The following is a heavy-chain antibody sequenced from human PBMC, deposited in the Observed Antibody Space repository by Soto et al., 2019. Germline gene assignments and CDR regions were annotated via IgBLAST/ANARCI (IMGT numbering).Heavy chain of an antibody. J-gene: IGHJ4*02. Sequence: QVQLVESGGDLVKPGVSLRLSCAASGYTFSDYYMSWIRQAPGKGLEWISYIDTSGTKIYYADYVKGRFTITRDTAKSSLDREMNSLRDEDTAVYYCASHYDMWSGYLSPVDYWGQGTLVTVSS. D-gene: IGHD3-3*01. CDR3: ASHYDMWSGYLSPVDY. CDR2: IDTSGTKI. CDR1: GYTFSDYY. V-gene: IGHV3-11*01.